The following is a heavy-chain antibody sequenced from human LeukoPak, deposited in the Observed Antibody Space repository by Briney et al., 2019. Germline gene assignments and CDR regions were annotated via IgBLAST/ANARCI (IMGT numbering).Heavy chain of an antibody. Sequence: GGSLRLSCAASGFTFSNYSLHWVRQAPGKGLEWVAVVWYDGTNKYYADSVKGRLTISRDNSKNTVDLQMNGLRAEDTAVYYCARDAGYSNPYFFDYWGQGTLVTVSS. D-gene: IGHD6-13*01. CDR2: VWYDGTNK. CDR1: GFTFSNYS. CDR3: ARDAGYSNPYFFDY. J-gene: IGHJ4*02. V-gene: IGHV3-33*01.